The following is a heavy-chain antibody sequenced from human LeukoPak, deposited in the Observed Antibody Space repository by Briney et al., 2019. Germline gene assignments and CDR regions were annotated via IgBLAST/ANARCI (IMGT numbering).Heavy chain of an antibody. Sequence: GGSLRLSCAASGFTFSNAWMSWVRQAPGKGLEWVGRIKSKTDGGTTDYAAPVKGRFTISRDDSKNTLYLQMNSLKTEDTAVYYCTTDLGYCSSTSCYTGVGYYYMDVWGKGTTVTVSS. CDR1: GFTFSNAW. V-gene: IGHV3-15*01. CDR3: TTDLGYCSSTSCYTGVGYYYMDV. D-gene: IGHD2-2*02. J-gene: IGHJ6*03. CDR2: IKSKTDGGTT.